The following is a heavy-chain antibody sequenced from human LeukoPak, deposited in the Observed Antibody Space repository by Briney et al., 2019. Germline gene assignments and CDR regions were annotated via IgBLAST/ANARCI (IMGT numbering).Heavy chain of an antibody. D-gene: IGHD6-13*01. CDR3: ARDRIVPGRYGPLATRIAAAGVDY. V-gene: IGHV3-30*02. Sequence: PGGSLRLSCAASGFTFSRSTMNWVRQAPGKGLEWVAFIRYDANNKYYADSVKGRFTISRDNSKNTLYLQMNSLRSEDTAVYYCARDRIVPGRYGPLATRIAAAGVDYWGQGTLVTVSS. J-gene: IGHJ4*02. CDR2: IRYDANNK. CDR1: GFTFSRST.